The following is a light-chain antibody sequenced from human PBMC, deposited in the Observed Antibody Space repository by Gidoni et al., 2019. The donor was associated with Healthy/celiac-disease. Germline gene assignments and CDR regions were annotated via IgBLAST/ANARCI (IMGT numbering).Light chain of an antibody. CDR3: QQYNSYST. V-gene: IGKV1-5*01. CDR2: DAS. CDR1: QSISSW. Sequence: DIQMTQAPSTLSASVGDSVTITCRASQSISSWLAWYQQKPGKAPKLLSDDASRLESGVPSRFSGSGSGTEFTLTISSLQPDDFATYYCQQYNSYSTFGQGTKVEIK. J-gene: IGKJ1*01.